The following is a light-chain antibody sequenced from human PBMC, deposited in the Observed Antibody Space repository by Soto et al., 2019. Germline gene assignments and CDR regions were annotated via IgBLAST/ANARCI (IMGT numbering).Light chain of an antibody. J-gene: IGLJ2*01. V-gene: IGLV2-14*01. CDR3: SSYTTINTLI. CDR1: SSDVGGYNY. Sequence: QSALTQPASVSGSPGQSITISCTGNSSDVGGYNYVSWYQQYPGKAPKLMIYEVNFRPSGVSDRFSGSKSGNTASLTISGLQAEDAADYYCSSYTTINTLIFGGGTKLTVL. CDR2: EVN.